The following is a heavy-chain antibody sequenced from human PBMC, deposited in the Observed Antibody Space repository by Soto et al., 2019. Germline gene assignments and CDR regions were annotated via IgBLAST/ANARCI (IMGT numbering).Heavy chain of an antibody. CDR3: ARENESYCGGDCYSRAWFDP. Sequence: QVQLVESWGGVVQPGRSLRLSCAASGFTFSSYGMHWVRQAPGKGLEWVAVIWYDGSNKYYADSVKGRFTISRDNSKNTLYLQMNSLRAEDTAVYYCARENESYCGGDCYSRAWFDPWGQGTLVTVSS. V-gene: IGHV3-33*01. CDR2: IWYDGSNK. J-gene: IGHJ5*02. CDR1: GFTFSSYG. D-gene: IGHD2-21*02.